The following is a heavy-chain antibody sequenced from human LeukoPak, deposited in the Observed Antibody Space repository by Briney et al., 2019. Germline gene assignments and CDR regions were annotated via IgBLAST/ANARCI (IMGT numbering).Heavy chain of an antibody. CDR1: GGSISSYY. V-gene: IGHV4-59*01. CDR3: ARGNYDNSGYYQNYFDY. CDR2: IYYSGST. J-gene: IGHJ4*02. D-gene: IGHD3-22*01. Sequence: SETLSLTCTVSGGSISSYYWSWIRQPPGKGLEWIGYIYYSGSTNYNPSLKSRVTISVDTSKNQFSLKLSSVTAADTAVYYCARGNYDNSGYYQNYFDYWGRGTLVTVSS.